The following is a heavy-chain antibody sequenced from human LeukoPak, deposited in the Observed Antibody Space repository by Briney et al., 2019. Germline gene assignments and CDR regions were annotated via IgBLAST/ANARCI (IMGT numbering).Heavy chain of an antibody. Sequence: ASVKVSCKASGYTFTGYYMHWVRQAPGQGLEWMGWINPNSGGTNYAQKFRGRVTMTRDTSISTAYMELSRLRSDDTAVYYCARDLVVVPAATYMDVWGKGTTVTVSS. D-gene: IGHD2-2*01. CDR2: INPNSGGT. CDR3: ARDLVVVPAATYMDV. CDR1: GYTFTGYY. V-gene: IGHV1-2*02. J-gene: IGHJ6*03.